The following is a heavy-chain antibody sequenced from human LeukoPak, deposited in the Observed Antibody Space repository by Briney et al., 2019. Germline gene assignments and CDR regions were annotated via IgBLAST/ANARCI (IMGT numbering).Heavy chain of an antibody. CDR1: GGSFSGYY. Sequence: SETLSLTCAVYGGSFSGYYWSWIRQPPGKGLEWIGEINHSGSTNYNPSLKSRVTISVDTSKNQFSLKLSSVTAADTAVYYCARGEGGGDFWGGQRYFYYGMDVWGQGTTVTVSS. CDR2: INHSGST. D-gene: IGHD3-3*01. CDR3: ARGEGGGDFWGGQRYFYYGMDV. J-gene: IGHJ6*02. V-gene: IGHV4-34*01.